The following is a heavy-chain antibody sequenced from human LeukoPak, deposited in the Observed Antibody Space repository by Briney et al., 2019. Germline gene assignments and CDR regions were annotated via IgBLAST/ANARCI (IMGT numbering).Heavy chain of an antibody. CDR1: GGSISSSSYY. CDR3: ARQDFWSGYYFDP. J-gene: IGHJ5*02. V-gene: IGHV4-39*01. CDR2: IYYSGST. D-gene: IGHD3-3*01. Sequence: SETLSLTCTVSGGSISSSSYYWGWIRQPPGKGLEWIGSIYYSGSTYYNPSLKSRVTISVDTSKNQFFLKLSSVTAADTAVYYCARQDFWSGYYFDPWGQGTLVTVSS.